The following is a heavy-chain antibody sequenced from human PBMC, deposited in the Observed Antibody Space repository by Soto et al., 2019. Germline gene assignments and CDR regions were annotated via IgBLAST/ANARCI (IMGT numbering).Heavy chain of an antibody. J-gene: IGHJ4*02. V-gene: IGHV1-69*13. CDR3: ASRVVPAAMWPFDY. CDR2: IIPIFGTA. Sequence: SVKVSCKASGGTFSSYAISWVRQAPGQGLEWMGGIIPIFGTANYAQKFQGRVTITADESTSTAYMELSSLRSEDTAVYYCASRVVPAAMWPFDYWGQGTLVTVSS. D-gene: IGHD2-2*01. CDR1: GGTFSSYA.